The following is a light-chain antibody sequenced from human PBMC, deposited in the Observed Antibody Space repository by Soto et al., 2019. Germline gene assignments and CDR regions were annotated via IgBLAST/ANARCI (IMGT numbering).Light chain of an antibody. J-gene: IGKJ4*01. Sequence: DIQMTQSPSSLSASVGDRVIITCRASQSISSFLNWYQHKPGKAPKLLIYAASSLQSGVRSRFSGTGSGTDFTLTNSSLQPADFETYYSQQSYSTPLLTFGGGTKVAIK. CDR2: AAS. CDR3: QQSYSTPLLT. CDR1: QSISSF. V-gene: IGKV1-39*01.